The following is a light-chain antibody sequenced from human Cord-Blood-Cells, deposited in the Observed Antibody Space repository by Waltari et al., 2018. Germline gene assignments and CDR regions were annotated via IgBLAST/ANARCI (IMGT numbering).Light chain of an antibody. J-gene: IGKJ4*01. CDR1: QSVSISY. CDR2: GAS. V-gene: IGKV3-20*01. Sequence: EIVLTHSPGTLPFSPGERATLACRASQSVSISYFAWYQQKPGQAPRLLIDGASSRATGIPDRFSGSGSGTGFTLTISRLEPEDFAVYYCQQYGSSPTFGGGTKVEIK. CDR3: QQYGSSPT.